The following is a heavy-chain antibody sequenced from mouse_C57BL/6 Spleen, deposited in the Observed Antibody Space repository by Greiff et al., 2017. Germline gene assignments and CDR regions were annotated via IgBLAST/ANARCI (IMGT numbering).Heavy chain of an antibody. Sequence: VKVVESGPELVKPGASVKLSCKASGYTFTSYDINWVKQRPGQGLEWIGWIYPRDGSTKYNEKFKGKATCTVDTSSSAAYMELHSLTSEDSAVYFCAREDSSGFFAYWGQGTLVTVSA. CDR3: AREDSSGFFAY. D-gene: IGHD3-2*02. V-gene: IGHV1-85*01. CDR1: GYTFTSYD. CDR2: IYPRDGST. J-gene: IGHJ3*01.